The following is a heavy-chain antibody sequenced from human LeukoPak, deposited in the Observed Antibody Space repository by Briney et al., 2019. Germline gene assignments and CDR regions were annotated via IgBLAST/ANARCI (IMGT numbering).Heavy chain of an antibody. J-gene: IGHJ4*02. CDR3: ARVAEQWLEGGGY. Sequence: EGSPRLSCAASGFTFSSYSMNWVRQAPGKGLEWVSSISSSSSYINYADSVKGRFTISRDNAKNSLYPQMNSLRAEDTAVYYCARVAEQWLEGGGYWGQGTLVTVSS. CDR1: GFTFSSYS. D-gene: IGHD6-19*01. CDR2: ISSSSSYI. V-gene: IGHV3-21*01.